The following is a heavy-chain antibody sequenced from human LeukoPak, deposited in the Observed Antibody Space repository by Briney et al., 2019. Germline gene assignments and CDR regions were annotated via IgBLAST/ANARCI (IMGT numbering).Heavy chain of an antibody. CDR3: AKEMYYYDSSGYFYYYGMDV. CDR1: GFTFDDYA. Sequence: PGRSLRLSCAASGFTFDDYAMHWVRQAPGKGLEWVSGISWNSGSIGYADSVKGRFTISRDNAKNSLYLQMNSLRAEDTALYYCAKEMYYYDSSGYFYYYGMDVWGQGTTVTVSS. J-gene: IGHJ6*02. D-gene: IGHD3-22*01. CDR2: ISWNSGSI. V-gene: IGHV3-9*01.